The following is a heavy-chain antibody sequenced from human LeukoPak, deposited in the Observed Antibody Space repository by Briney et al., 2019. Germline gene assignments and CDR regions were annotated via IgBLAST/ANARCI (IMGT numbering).Heavy chain of an antibody. Sequence: ASVKVSCKASGYTFTSYYIHWVRQAPGQGLEWMGIINPSGGSTNYAQKFQGRVTMTRDTSTSTVYMELSSLRSEDSAVYYCARGGVVVPAAMGYYYYYMDVWGKGTTVTVSS. CDR3: ARGGVVVPAAMGYYYYYMDV. CDR2: INPSGGST. CDR1: GYTFTSYY. J-gene: IGHJ6*03. D-gene: IGHD2-2*01. V-gene: IGHV1-46*01.